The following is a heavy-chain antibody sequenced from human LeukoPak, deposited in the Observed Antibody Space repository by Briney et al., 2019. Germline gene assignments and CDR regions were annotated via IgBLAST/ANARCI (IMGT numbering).Heavy chain of an antibody. J-gene: IGHJ4*02. V-gene: IGHV4-59*01. CDR1: GGSISSYY. D-gene: IGHD2-8*01. CDR3: ARAAYCTNGVCEFDY. CDR2: IYYSGST. Sequence: SETLSLTCTVSGGSISSYYWSWIRQPPGKGLEWIGYIYYSGSTNYNPSLKSRVTISVDTSKNQFSLKLSSVTAADMAVYYCARAAYCTNGVCEFDYWGQGTLVTVSS.